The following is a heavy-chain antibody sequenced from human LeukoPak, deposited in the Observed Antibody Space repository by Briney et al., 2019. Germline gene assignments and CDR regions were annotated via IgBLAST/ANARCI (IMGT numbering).Heavy chain of an antibody. V-gene: IGHV3-7*01. CDR2: IKQDGSEK. J-gene: IGHJ3*02. Sequence: PGGSLRLSCAASGFTFSSYWMSWVRQAPGKGPEWVANIKQDGSEKYYVDSVKGRFTISRDNAKNSLYLQMNSLRAEDTAVYYCARVLRYDNSGHDSFDIWGQGTMVIVSS. CDR3: ARVLRYDNSGHDSFDI. D-gene: IGHD3-22*01. CDR1: GFTFSSYW.